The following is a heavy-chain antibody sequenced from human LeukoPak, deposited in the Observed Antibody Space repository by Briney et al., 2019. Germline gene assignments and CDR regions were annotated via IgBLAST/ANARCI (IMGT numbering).Heavy chain of an antibody. CDR2: IKKDGSEK. V-gene: IGHV3-7*01. CDR3: AGGAGFLIDY. CDR1: GFTFSSYW. J-gene: IGHJ4*02. Sequence: PGGSLRLSCGASGFTFSSYWMSWVRQAPGKGPEWVAIIKKDGSEKYYVDSVKGRFTISRDNAKNSLYLQMNSLRADDTAVYFCAGGAGFLIDYWGQGALVTVSS. D-gene: IGHD2/OR15-2a*01.